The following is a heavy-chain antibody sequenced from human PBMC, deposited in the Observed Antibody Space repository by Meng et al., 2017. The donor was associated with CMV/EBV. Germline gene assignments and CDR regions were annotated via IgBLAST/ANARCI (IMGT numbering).Heavy chain of an antibody. CDR3: AKDFFWDIVVVPSTGGAFDI. D-gene: IGHD2-2*01. Sequence: GGSLRLSCAASGFTFSSYAMSWVRQAPGKGLEWVSAISGSGGSTYYADSVKGRFTISRDNSKNTLYLQMNSLRAEDTAVYYCAKDFFWDIVVVPSTGGAFDIWGQGTMVTVSS. J-gene: IGHJ3*02. V-gene: IGHV3-23*01. CDR2: ISGSGGST. CDR1: GFTFSSYA.